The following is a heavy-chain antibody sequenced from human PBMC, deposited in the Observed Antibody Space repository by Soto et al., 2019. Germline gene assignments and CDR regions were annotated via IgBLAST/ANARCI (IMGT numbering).Heavy chain of an antibody. J-gene: IGHJ4*02. CDR2: IIPMFGTA. D-gene: IGHD5-18*01. Sequence: QVQLVQSGAEVKKPESSVKVSCKAPGGTFSTYAISWVRQAPGQGLEWMGGIIPMFGTANYAQRSQDRVTITADESTNTVYRELSSLRSEDTAVYFCASGIQLWLRRINNGYSGWGQGTLVTVSS. CDR1: GGTFSTYA. V-gene: IGHV1-69*12. CDR3: ASGIQLWLRRINNGYSG.